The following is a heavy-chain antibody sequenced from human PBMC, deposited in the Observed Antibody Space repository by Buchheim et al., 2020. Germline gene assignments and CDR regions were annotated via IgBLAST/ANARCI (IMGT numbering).Heavy chain of an antibody. CDR1: GFTFSSYG. CDR3: ARDSLFGGYYFDS. CDR2: ISYDGSNK. Sequence: QVQLVESGGGVVQPGRSLRLSCAASGFTFSSYGMHWVRQAPGKGLEWVAVISYDGSNKYYADSVKGRFTISRDNSKNTLYLQMNSLRAEDTAVYYCARDSLFGGYYFDSWGQGTL. V-gene: IGHV3-30*03. J-gene: IGHJ4*02. D-gene: IGHD3-10*02.